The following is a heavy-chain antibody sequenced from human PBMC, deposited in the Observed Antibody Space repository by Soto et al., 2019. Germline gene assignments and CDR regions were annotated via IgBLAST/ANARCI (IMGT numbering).Heavy chain of an antibody. V-gene: IGHV3-43*01. D-gene: IGHD3-16*02. CDR2: ISWDGGST. Sequence: QPWGSLRLSCAASVFTFDDYTMHWVRQAPGKGLEWVSLISWDGGSTYYADSVKGRFTISRDNSKNSLYLQMNSLRTEDTALYYCATSLTYVWGSYRSQGLFDYWGQGTLVTVSS. CDR1: VFTFDDYT. J-gene: IGHJ4*02. CDR3: ATSLTYVWGSYRSQGLFDY.